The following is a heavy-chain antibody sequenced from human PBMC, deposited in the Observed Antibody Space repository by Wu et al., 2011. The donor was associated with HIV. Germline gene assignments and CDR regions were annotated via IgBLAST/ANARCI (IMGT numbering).Heavy chain of an antibody. CDR3: ARAVSSESKTLGDAFDI. D-gene: IGHD3-10*01. CDR1: GGTFKTYA. J-gene: IGHJ3*02. V-gene: IGHV1-69*05. CDR2: IIPLLGTP. Sequence: QVQLVQSGAEVKKPGSSVKVSCQASGGTFKTYAISWVRQAPGQGLEWMGGIIPLLGTPNYAQKFQDRVTITTDESTNTAYMELSSLRFEDTAVYYCARAVSSESKTLGDAFDIWAKGQCSPSL.